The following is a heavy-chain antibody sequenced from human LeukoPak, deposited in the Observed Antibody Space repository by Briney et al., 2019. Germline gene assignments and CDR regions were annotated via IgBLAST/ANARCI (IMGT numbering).Heavy chain of an antibody. CDR3: ATSRVLLWFGELLSNDAFDI. Sequence: SETLSLTCTVSGGSISSSSYYWGWIRQPPGTGLEWIGEINHSGSTNYNPSLKSRVTISVDTSKNQFSLKLSSVTAADTAVYYCATSRVLLWFGELLSNDAFDIWGQGTMVTVSS. CDR2: INHSGST. CDR1: GGSISSSSYY. D-gene: IGHD3-10*01. V-gene: IGHV4-39*07. J-gene: IGHJ3*02.